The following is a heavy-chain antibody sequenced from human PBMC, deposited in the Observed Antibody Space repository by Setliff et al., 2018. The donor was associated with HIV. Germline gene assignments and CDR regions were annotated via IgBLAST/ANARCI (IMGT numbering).Heavy chain of an antibody. CDR2: IDYNEIT. J-gene: IGHJ4*02. Sequence: LSLTCTVSGGSISSYFWSWIRQPPGKGLEWIGSIDYNEITYYNPSLKGRVTLSVDTPKNQFSLYLSSVTASDTAVYYCASLFRLSGFWISFLPDYWGQGILVTVSS. CDR3: ASLFRLSGFWISFLPDY. CDR1: GGSISSYF. D-gene: IGHD3-3*01. V-gene: IGHV4-39*01.